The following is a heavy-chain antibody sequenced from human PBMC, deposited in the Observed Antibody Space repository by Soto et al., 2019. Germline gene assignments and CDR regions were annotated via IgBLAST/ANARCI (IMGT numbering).Heavy chain of an antibody. D-gene: IGHD1-26*01. V-gene: IGHV4-39*01. Sequence: PSETLSLTCTVSGGSISSSSYYWGWIRQPPGKGLEWIGSIFYSGSTYYNPSLKSRVTISVDTSKNQFSLKLSSVTAADTAVYYCACMFSSYYSNDFYYYGMDVWGQGTTVTVSS. CDR2: IFYSGST. CDR1: GGSISSSSYY. CDR3: ACMFSSYYSNDFYYYGMDV. J-gene: IGHJ6*02.